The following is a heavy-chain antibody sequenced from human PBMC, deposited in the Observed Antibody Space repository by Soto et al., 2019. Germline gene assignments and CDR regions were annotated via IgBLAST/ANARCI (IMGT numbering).Heavy chain of an antibody. J-gene: IGHJ4*02. CDR3: GRDKGAPGGLIDY. D-gene: IGHD1-26*01. CDR2: MSFSGTP. CDR1: GDSINNGGYY. Sequence: QVQLQESGPGLVKPSQTLSLTCTVSGDSINNGGYYWTWVRQHPGKGLEWIGYMSFSGTPYYNPSLKSRLTRSVDRSKNQFSLKLNSVTAADTAVYYCGRDKGAPGGLIDYWGQGTLVTVSS. V-gene: IGHV4-31*03.